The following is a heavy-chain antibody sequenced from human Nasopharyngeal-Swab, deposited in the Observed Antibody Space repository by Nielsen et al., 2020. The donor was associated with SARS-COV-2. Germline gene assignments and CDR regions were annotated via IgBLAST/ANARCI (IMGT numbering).Heavy chain of an antibody. D-gene: IGHD4-17*01. CDR3: ARTTTSDGWYFDL. V-gene: IGHV1-69*10. CDR1: GGTFSSYA. J-gene: IGHJ2*01. CDR2: IIPTLGIA. Sequence: SVKVSCKASGGTFSSYAISWVRQAPGQGLEWMGGIIPTLGIANYAQKFQGRVTITADKSTSTAYMELSSLRSEDTAVYYCARTTTSDGWYFDLWGRGTLVTVSS.